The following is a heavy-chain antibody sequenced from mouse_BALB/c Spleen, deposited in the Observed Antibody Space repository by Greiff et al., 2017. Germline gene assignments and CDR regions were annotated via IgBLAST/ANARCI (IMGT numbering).Heavy chain of an antibody. CDR1: GYTFTSYW. CDR3: TRGWLLPAMDY. J-gene: IGHJ4*01. CDR2: IYPSDSYT. D-gene: IGHD2-3*01. V-gene: IGHV1-69*02. Sequence: VQLQQPGAELVRPGASVKLSCKASGYTFTSYWINWVKQRPGQGLEWIGNIYPSDSYTNYNQKFKDKATLTVDKSSSTAYMQLSSPTSEDSAVYYCTRGWLLPAMDYWGQGTSVTVSS.